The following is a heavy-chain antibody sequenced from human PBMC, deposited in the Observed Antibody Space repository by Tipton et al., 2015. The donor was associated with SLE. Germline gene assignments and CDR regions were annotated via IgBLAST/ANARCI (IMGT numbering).Heavy chain of an antibody. CDR1: GVFISTTDHY. CDR2: VFYSGNT. Sequence: TLSLTCSVSGVFISTTDHYWGWIRQPPGKGLEWIGSVFYSGNTYYNESLQSRVTISIDTSKNHFSLKLYSVTAADTAVYYCAREDSSSWFYTRFDPWGQGTLVTVSS. D-gene: IGHD2-2*02. V-gene: IGHV4-39*07. J-gene: IGHJ5*02. CDR3: AREDSSSWFYTRFDP.